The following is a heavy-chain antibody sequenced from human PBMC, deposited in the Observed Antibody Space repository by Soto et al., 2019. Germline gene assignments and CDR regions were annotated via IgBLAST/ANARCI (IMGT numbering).Heavy chain of an antibody. Sequence: PGGSLRLSCAASGFTFSSYWMSWVRQAPGKGLEWVANIKQDGSEKYYVDSVKGRFTISRDNAKNSLYLQMNSLRAEDTAVYYCARVGEWVVITAPTTTWFDYWGQGTLVTVSS. CDR2: IKQDGSEK. CDR1: GFTFSSYW. CDR3: ARVGEWVVITAPTTTWFDY. D-gene: IGHD3-22*01. J-gene: IGHJ4*02. V-gene: IGHV3-7*05.